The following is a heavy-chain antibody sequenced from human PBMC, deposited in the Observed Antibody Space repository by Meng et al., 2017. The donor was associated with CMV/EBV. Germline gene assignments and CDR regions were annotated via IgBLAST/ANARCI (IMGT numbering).Heavy chain of an antibody. V-gene: IGHV3-30-3*01. CDR3: ARSESDTAMSH. D-gene: IGHD5-18*01. CDR1: GFTFSSYA. J-gene: IGHJ4*02. CDR2: ISYDGSNK. Sequence: GESLKISCAASGFTFSSYAMHWVRQAPGKGLEWVAVISYDGSNKYYADSVKGRFTISRDNSKNTLYLQMNSLRAEDTAVYYCARSESDTAMSHWGQGTLVTVSS.